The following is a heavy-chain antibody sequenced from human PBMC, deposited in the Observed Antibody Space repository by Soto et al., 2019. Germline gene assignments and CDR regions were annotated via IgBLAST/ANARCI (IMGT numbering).Heavy chain of an antibody. CDR3: ARTGTTSFYYYYMDV. CDR2: IYSGGST. CDR1: GFPVSSNY. J-gene: IGHJ6*03. V-gene: IGHV3-66*01. Sequence: GGSLRLSCAASGFPVSSNYMSWVRQAPGKGLEWVSVIYSGGSTYYADSVKGRFTISRDNSKNTLYLQMNSLRAEDTAVYYCARTGTTSFYYYYMDVWGKGTTVTVSS. D-gene: IGHD1-7*01.